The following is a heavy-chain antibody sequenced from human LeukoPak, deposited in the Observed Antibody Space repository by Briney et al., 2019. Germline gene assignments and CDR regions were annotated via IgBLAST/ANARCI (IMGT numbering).Heavy chain of an antibody. CDR3: ARDPLLWELPSDY. J-gene: IGHJ4*02. CDR2: INNDGSDT. Sequence: GESLRLSCAASGFTFSTFWMHWVRHPPGKGLMWVSQINNDGSDTKYADSVKGRFTISRDNAKNTVYLQMNSLRAEDTAVYYCARDPLLWELPSDYWGQGTLVTVSS. V-gene: IGHV3-74*03. CDR1: GFTFSTFW. D-gene: IGHD1-26*01.